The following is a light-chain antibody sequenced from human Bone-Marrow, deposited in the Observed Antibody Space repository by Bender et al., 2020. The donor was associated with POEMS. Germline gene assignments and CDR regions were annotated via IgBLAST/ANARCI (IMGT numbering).Light chain of an antibody. J-gene: IGLJ3*02. CDR1: NSNIGSNS. Sequence: QSMLTQPPSASGTPGQRVTISCSGSNSNIGSNSVSWYQQLPETAPKSLIYSNNLRPSGVPDRFSGSKSGTSASLAISGLRSEDEADYYCAAWDDGLNVWVFGGGTKLTVI. CDR2: SNN. CDR3: AAWDDGLNVWV. V-gene: IGLV1-47*01.